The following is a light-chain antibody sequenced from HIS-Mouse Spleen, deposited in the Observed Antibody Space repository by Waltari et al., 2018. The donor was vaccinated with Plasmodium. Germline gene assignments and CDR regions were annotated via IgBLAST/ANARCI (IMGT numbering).Light chain of an antibody. CDR3: MIWPSNASGV. J-gene: IGLJ3*02. V-gene: IGLV5-37*01. Sequence: HPVLTQPPSSSPSPGESARLTCTLPSDINVGSYNIYWYQHTPGSPPRYLLYYYSDSDKGQGSGVPSRFSGSKDASANTGILLISGLQSEDEADYYCMIWPSNASGVFGGGTKLTVL. CDR1: SDINVGSYN. CDR2: YYSDSDK.